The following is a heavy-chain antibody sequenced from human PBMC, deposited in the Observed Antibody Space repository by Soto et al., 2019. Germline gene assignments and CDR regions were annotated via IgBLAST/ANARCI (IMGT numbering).Heavy chain of an antibody. CDR1: GFTFSSYA. J-gene: IGHJ4*02. V-gene: IGHV3-23*01. CDR2: ISGSGGST. Sequence: GGSLRLSCAASGFTFSSYAMSWVRQAPGKGLEWVSAISGSGGSTYYEDSVKGRFTISRDNSKNTLYLQMNSLRAEDTAVYYCAILTRGYCISTSCYAGGPGDYWGQGTLVTVSS. D-gene: IGHD2-2*01. CDR3: AILTRGYCISTSCYAGGPGDY.